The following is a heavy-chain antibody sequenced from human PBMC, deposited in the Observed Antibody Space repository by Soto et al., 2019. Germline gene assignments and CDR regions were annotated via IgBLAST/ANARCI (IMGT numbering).Heavy chain of an antibody. CDR3: ARESEGPPPRGGSYSDFASPAFDY. J-gene: IGHJ4*02. V-gene: IGHV1-69*13. D-gene: IGHD1-26*01. Sequence: AAEKVPCTPSGGTFSSYAITWVRKTPGQGLEWMGRIIPIFGTANYAQKFQGRGTITADESTSTAYMELSSLRSEDTAVYYCARESEGPPPRGGSYSDFASPAFDYWGQGTLVTVSS. CDR2: IIPIFGTA. CDR1: GGTFSSYA.